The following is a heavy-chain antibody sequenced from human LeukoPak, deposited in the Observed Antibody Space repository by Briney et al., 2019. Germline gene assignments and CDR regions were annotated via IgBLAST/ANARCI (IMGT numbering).Heavy chain of an antibody. J-gene: IGHJ2*01. CDR1: GFTFSSYS. CDR2: ISSSSSYI. CDR3: ARGSVPRDIVVVVAATQFWYFDL. D-gene: IGHD2-15*01. Sequence: GGSLRLSCAASGFTFSSYSMNWVRQAPGKGLEWVSSISSSSSYIYYADSVQGRFTISRDNAKNSLYLQMNSLRAEDTAVYYCARGSVPRDIVVVVAATQFWYFDLWGRGTLVTVSS. V-gene: IGHV3-21*01.